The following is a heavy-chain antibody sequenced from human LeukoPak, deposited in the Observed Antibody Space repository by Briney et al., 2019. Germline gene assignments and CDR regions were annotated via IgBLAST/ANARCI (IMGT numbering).Heavy chain of an antibody. CDR1: GYTFTSYG. V-gene: IGHV1-18*01. J-gene: IGHJ4*02. CDR3: ARAESSNWDTKYYFDY. CDR2: ISAYNGNT. D-gene: IGHD4-11*01. Sequence: ASVKVSCKASGYTFTSYGISWVRQAPGQGLEWMGWISAYNGNTNYAQKLQGRVTMTTDTSTSTAYMELRSLRSDDTAVYYCARAESSNWDTKYYFDYWGQGTLVTVSS.